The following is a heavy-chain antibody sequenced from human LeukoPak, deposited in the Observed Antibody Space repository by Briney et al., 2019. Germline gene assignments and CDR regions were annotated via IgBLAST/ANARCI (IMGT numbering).Heavy chain of an antibody. CDR2: ISYDGSNK. CDR3: ARGIRGYSGYDWAY. V-gene: IGHV3-30-3*01. J-gene: IGHJ4*02. CDR1: GFTFSSYA. D-gene: IGHD5-12*01. Sequence: GGSLRLSCAASGFTFSSYAMHWVRQAPGKGLEWVAVISYDGSNKYYADSVKGRFTISRDNSKNTLYLQMNSLRAEDTAVYCCARGIRGYSGYDWAYWGQGTLVTVSS.